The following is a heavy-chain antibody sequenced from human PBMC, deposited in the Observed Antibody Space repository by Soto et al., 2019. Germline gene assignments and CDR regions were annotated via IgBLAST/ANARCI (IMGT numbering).Heavy chain of an antibody. CDR2: FIPIFGTA. Sequence: QVQLVQSGAEVKKPGSSVKVSCKASGGTFSSYAISWVRQAPGQGLEWMGGFIPIFGTANYAQKFQGRVTISADETTSTAYIERSSLRSDDTTVYYCAKVAVHARGLGDAFDIWGQGTMVTVSS. CDR1: GGTFSSYA. J-gene: IGHJ3*02. V-gene: IGHV1-69*01. D-gene: IGHD2-8*01. CDR3: AKVAVHARGLGDAFDI.